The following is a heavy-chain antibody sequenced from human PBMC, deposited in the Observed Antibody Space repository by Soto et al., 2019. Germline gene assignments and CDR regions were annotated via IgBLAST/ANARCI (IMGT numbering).Heavy chain of an antibody. Sequence: QVQLVESGGGVVQPGRSLRLSCAASGFTFSSYAMHWVRQAPGKGLEWVAVISYDGSNKYYADSVKGRFTISRDNSKNTLYLQMNRLRAEDTTVYYCARDPMGRYYGSGSDYFDYWGQGTLVTVSS. V-gene: IGHV3-30-3*01. CDR2: ISYDGSNK. CDR1: GFTFSSYA. J-gene: IGHJ4*02. CDR3: ARDPMGRYYGSGSDYFDY. D-gene: IGHD3-10*01.